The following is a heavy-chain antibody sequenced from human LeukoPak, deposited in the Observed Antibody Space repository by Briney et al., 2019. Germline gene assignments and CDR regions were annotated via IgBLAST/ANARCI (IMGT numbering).Heavy chain of an antibody. CDR1: GGSIIDHY. J-gene: IGHJ4*02. CDR2: IYHSGNS. V-gene: IGHV4-59*11. Sequence: SETLSLTCTVSGGSIIDHYWSWLRQPPGKGLELIGYIYHSGNSDSHPSLKSRVTLSVGTSKNQFSLHLDSATAADTAVYYCARARVGLLYGDYDYWGLGTLVTVSS. D-gene: IGHD4-17*01. CDR3: ARARVGLLYGDYDY.